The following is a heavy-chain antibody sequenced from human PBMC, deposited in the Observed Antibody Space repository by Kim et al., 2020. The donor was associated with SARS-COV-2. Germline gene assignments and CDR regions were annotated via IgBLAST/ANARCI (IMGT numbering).Heavy chain of an antibody. J-gene: IGHJ5*02. CDR2: TYYRSKWYN. D-gene: IGHD6-13*01. CDR3: ARAFLFHSSSPRVSWFDP. V-gene: IGHV6-1*01. Sequence: SQTLSLTCAISGDSVSSNSAAWNWIRQSPSRGLEWLGRTYYRSKWYNDYAVSVKSRITINPDTSKNQFSLQLNSVTPEDTAVYYCARAFLFHSSSPRVSWFDPWGQGTLVTVSS. CDR1: GDSVSSNSAA.